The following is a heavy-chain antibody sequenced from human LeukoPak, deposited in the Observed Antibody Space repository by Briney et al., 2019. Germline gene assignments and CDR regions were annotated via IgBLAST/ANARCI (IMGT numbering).Heavy chain of an antibody. V-gene: IGHV3-23*01. CDR2: ISGSGGST. Sequence: GGSLRLSCAAPGFTFSSYGMSWVRQAPGKGLEWVSAISGSGGSTYYADSVKGRFTISRDNSKNTLYLQMNSLRAEDTALYYCAKEGGILTGYSFDYWGQGTLVTVSS. CDR3: AKEGGILTGYSFDY. D-gene: IGHD3-9*01. J-gene: IGHJ4*02. CDR1: GFTFSSYG.